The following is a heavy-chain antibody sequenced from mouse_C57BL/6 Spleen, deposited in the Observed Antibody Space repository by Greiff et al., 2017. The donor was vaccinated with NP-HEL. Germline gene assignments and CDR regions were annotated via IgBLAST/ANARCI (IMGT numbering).Heavy chain of an antibody. CDR3: TTYWEYDVSPFAY. CDR1: GFNIKDYY. V-gene: IGHV14-1*01. Sequence: VQLQQPGAELVRPGASVKLSCTASGFNIKDYYMHWVKQRPEQGLEWIGRIDPEDGDTEYAPKFQGKATMTADTSSNTAYLQLSSLTSEDTAVYYCTTYWEYDVSPFAYWGQGTLVTVSA. CDR2: IDPEDGDT. D-gene: IGHD2-4*01. J-gene: IGHJ3*01.